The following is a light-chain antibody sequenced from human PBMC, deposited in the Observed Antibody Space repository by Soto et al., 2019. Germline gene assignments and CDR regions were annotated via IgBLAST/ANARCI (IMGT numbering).Light chain of an antibody. V-gene: IGKV3-15*01. Sequence: EIVMTQSPATLSVSPGERATLSCRASQSVGRNLAWYQQKPGQATRLLIYGASTRATGIPARFSGSGSGTEFTLTISSLQSEDCAMYSCQQYNHCPPHTCGGGTKVEIK. J-gene: IGKJ4*01. CDR2: GAS. CDR1: QSVGRN. CDR3: QQYNHCPPHT.